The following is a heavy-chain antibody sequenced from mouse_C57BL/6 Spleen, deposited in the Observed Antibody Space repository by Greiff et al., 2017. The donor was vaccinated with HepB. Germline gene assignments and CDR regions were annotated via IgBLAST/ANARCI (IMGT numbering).Heavy chain of an antibody. CDR2: INPNNGGT. D-gene: IGHD2-5*01. CDR1: GYTFTDYN. Sequence: VQLQQSGPELVKPGASVKIPCKASGYTFTDYNMDWVKQSHGKSLEWIGDINPNNGGTIYNQKFKGKATLTVDKSSSTAYMEPRSLTSEDTAVYYCARRGYYSSYPAWFAYWGQGTLVTVSA. J-gene: IGHJ3*01. CDR3: ARRGYYSSYPAWFAY. V-gene: IGHV1-18*01.